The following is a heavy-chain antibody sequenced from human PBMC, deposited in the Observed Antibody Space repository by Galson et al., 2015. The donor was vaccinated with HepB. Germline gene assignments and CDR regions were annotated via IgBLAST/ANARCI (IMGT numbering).Heavy chain of an antibody. D-gene: IGHD3-22*01. J-gene: IGHJ4*02. Sequence: QSGAEVKKPGESLKISCKGSGYSFTSYWIGWVRQMPGKGLEWMGIIYPGDSDTRYSPSFQGQVTISADKSISTAYLQWSSLKASDTAMYYCARRRDSSGYYNYYFDYWGQGTLVTASS. V-gene: IGHV5-51*03. CDR3: ARRRDSSGYYNYYFDY. CDR2: IYPGDSDT. CDR1: GYSFTSYW.